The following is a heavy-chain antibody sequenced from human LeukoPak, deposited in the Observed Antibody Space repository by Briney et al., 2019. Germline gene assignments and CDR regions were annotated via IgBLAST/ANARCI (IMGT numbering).Heavy chain of an antibody. D-gene: IGHD1-14*01. CDR2: ISGSGGST. Sequence: GGSLRLSCAASGFTFSSYGMSWVRQAPGKGLEWVSAISGSGGSTYYADSVKGRFTISRDNSKNTLYLQMNSLRAEDTAVYYCAKPSLYRNYEWYFDYWGQGTLVTVSS. J-gene: IGHJ4*02. V-gene: IGHV3-23*01. CDR1: GFTFSSYG. CDR3: AKPSLYRNYEWYFDY.